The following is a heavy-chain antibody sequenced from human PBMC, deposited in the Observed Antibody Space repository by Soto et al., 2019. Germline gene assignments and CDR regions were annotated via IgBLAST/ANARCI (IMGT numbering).Heavy chain of an antibody. CDR1: GFPFSSYA. J-gene: IGHJ2*01. CDR3: VKSVQLVWEPTDRDYWYLDL. Sequence: GGSLRLSCSASGFPFSSYAMHWVRQAPGRGLEYVSVINTYGTSTDYADSVKGRFTISRDNSKNTLYLQMSSLRPDDTAVYYCVKSVQLVWEPTDRDYWYLDLWGRGTLVTVSS. CDR2: INTYGTST. V-gene: IGHV3-64D*06. D-gene: IGHD6-6*01.